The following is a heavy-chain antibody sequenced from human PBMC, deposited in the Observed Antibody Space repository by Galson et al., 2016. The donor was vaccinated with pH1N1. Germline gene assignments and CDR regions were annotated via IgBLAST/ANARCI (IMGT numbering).Heavy chain of an antibody. CDR2: ILPILGIP. D-gene: IGHD3-9*01. V-gene: IGHV1-69*04. CDR3: ARDREDYLIGYLFDC. CDR1: GGTLSSYA. J-gene: IGHJ4*02. Sequence: SVKVSCKASGGTLSSYAISWVRQAPGQGLEWMGNILPILGIPDYAQKFQDRVKITADKSTNTAYLELSSLRSEDTAVYYCARDREDYLIGYLFDCWGQGTLATVAS.